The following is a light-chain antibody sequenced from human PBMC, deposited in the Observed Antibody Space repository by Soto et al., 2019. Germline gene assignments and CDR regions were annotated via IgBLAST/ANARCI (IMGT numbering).Light chain of an antibody. CDR1: QSISTY. J-gene: IGKJ1*01. CDR3: QQSFGAPRT. CDR2: GAY. V-gene: IGKV1-39*01. Sequence: DIQMTQSPSSLSASLGDRVTVTCRASQSISTYLNWFQQRPGKAPKLLIYGAYTLQDGVPSRFSGSGSETEFTLTISSLQPEDFATYYCQQSFGAPRTLGQGTTVDIK.